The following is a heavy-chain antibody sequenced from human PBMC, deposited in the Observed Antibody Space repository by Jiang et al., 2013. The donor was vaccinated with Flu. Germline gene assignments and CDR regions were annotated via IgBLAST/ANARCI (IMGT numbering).Heavy chain of an antibody. V-gene: IGHV1-69*01. CDR3: ARDPRGYYDSSGSPGFFDY. CDR1: GGTFSSYA. Sequence: GAEVKKPGSSVKVSCKASGGTFSSYAISWVRQAPGQGLEWMGGIIPIFGTANYAQKFQGRVTITADESTSTAYMELSSLRSEDTAVYYCARDPRGYYDSSGSPGFFDYWGQGTLVTVSS. J-gene: IGHJ4*02. CDR2: IIPIFGTA. D-gene: IGHD3-22*01.